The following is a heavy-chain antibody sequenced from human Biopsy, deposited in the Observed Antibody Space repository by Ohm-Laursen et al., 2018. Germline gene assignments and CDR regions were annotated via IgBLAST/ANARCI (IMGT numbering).Heavy chain of an antibody. D-gene: IGHD2-2*01. J-gene: IGHJ2*01. CDR3: ARGRRHCSGTCSRWYFDL. CDR2: INPKSGDT. V-gene: IGHV1-2*02. CDR1: GYTFTAFS. Sequence: ASVKVSCKPSGYTFTAFSVHWLRQAPGQGPEWMGWINPKSGDTDYPQNFQGRVSMTRDTSISTAYMDLSRLRSDDTAVYYCARGRRHCSGTCSRWYFDLWGRGTLVTVSS.